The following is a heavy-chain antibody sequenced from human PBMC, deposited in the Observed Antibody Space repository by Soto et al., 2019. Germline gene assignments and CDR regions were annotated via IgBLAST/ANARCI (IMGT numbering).Heavy chain of an antibody. J-gene: IGHJ4*02. D-gene: IGHD5-12*01. Sequence: PGASLRLSCAASGFTFSSYWMHWGRQVPGKGLVWVSRIKGDGTNTGYADSVKGRFTISRDNVKNTLYLQMNSLRAEDTAVYYCARGLSGYYGFDYWGQGT. CDR1: GFTFSSYW. CDR3: ARGLSGYYGFDY. V-gene: IGHV3-74*01. CDR2: IKGDGTNT.